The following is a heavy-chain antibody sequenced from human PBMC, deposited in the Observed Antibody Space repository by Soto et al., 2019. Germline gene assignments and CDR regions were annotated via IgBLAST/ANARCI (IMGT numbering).Heavy chain of an antibody. CDR1: GYSFTSYW. CDR2: IDPSDSYT. V-gene: IGHV5-10-1*01. CDR3: AGRKTGYYYYYGMDV. Sequence: GESLKISCKGSGYSFTSYWISWVRQMPGKGLEWMGRIDPSDSYTNYSPSFQGHVTISADKSNSTAYLQWSSLKASDTAMYYCAGRKTGYYYYYGMDVWGQGTTVTVSS. J-gene: IGHJ6*02.